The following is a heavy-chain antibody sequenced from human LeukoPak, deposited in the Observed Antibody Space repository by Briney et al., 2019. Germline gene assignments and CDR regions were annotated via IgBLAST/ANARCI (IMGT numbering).Heavy chain of an antibody. CDR3: ARGTLYAAMDHFHY. J-gene: IGHJ4*02. CDR2: INHSGGT. Sequence: PSETLSLTCAVYGGSFSGSYWSWIRQPPAKGLEWIGEINHSGGTNYNPSLKSRVTISVDRSKNQFSLKLTSVTAADTAVYYCARGTLYAAMDHFHYWGQRILVTVSS. D-gene: IGHD5-18*01. CDR1: GGSFSGSY. V-gene: IGHV4-34*01.